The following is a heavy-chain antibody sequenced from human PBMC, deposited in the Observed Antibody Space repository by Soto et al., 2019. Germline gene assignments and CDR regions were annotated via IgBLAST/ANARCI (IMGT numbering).Heavy chain of an antibody. Sequence: PGESLKISCKGSGYIFTNYWIGWVRQMPGKGLEWMGIIYPGDSHAIYSPSFQGQVTMSADKSISTAYLQWSSLKASDTAMYYCARPYSGGPNDPFDVWGQGTMVTVSS. D-gene: IGHD1-26*01. V-gene: IGHV5-51*01. CDR1: GYIFTNYW. J-gene: IGHJ3*01. CDR2: IYPGDSHA. CDR3: ARPYSGGPNDPFDV.